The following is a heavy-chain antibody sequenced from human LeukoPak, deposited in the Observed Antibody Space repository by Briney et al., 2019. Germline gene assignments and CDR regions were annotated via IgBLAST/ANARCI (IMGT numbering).Heavy chain of an antibody. J-gene: IGHJ6*02. CDR2: ISYDGSNK. Sequence: GGSLRLSCAASGFTFSSYAMHWVRQAPGKGLEWVAVISYDGSNKYYADSVKGRFTISRDNSKNTLYLQMNSLRAEDTAVYYCARGTPSSSGWLYYGMDVWGQGTTVTVPS. CDR3: ARGTPSSSGWLYYGMDV. CDR1: GFTFSSYA. V-gene: IGHV3-30-3*01. D-gene: IGHD6-19*01.